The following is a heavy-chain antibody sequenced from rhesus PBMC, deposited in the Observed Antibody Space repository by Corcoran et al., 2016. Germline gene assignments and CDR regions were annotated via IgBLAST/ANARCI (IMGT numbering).Heavy chain of an antibody. J-gene: IGHJ5-1*01. CDR2: ISGGGGKT. V-gene: IGHV4-173*01. Sequence: QLQLQESGPGLVKPSETLSLTCTVSGGSISRNYWSWIRQPPGKGQEWSGRISGGGGKTDYKPSLKGRGTFATDTAKKQFSLKLYSVTAADTAVYYCARVPDSNYWARVDVWGAGVLVTVSS. D-gene: IGHD4-23*01. CDR1: GGSISRNY. CDR3: ARVPDSNYWARVDV.